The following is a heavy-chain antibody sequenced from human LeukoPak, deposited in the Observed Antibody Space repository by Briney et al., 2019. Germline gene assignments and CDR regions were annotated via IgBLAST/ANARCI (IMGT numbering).Heavy chain of an antibody. CDR3: ARGRGDFDY. J-gene: IGHJ4*02. D-gene: IGHD3-10*01. CDR2: IWYDGSNK. V-gene: IGHV3-33*01. CDR1: GFTFSSYG. Sequence: PGRSLRLSCAASGFTFSSYGMHWVRQAPGKGLEWVAVIWYDGSNKYYADSVKGRFTISRDNAKNSLYLQMNSLRAEDTAVYYCARGRGDFDYWGQGTLVTVSS.